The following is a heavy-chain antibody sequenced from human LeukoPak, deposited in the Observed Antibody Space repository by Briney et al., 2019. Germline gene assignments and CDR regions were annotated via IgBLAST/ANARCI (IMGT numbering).Heavy chain of an antibody. Sequence: GGSLRLSCAASGFSVTGAWMNWVRQAPGKGLQWVGRIKKKGDGGEIDYAAPVKGRFFISRDESTDTLFVQMNGLKTEDTALYYCAFNKPSGTGFDYWGQGTLVTVSP. J-gene: IGHJ4*02. V-gene: IGHV3-15*07. CDR1: GFSVTGAW. D-gene: IGHD6-13*01. CDR3: AFNKPSGTGFDY. CDR2: IKKKGDGGEI.